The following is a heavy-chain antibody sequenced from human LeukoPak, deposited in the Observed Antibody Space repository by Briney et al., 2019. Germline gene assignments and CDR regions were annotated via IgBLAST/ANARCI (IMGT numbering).Heavy chain of an antibody. CDR3: ANNDILTGYLYYFDY. D-gene: IGHD3-9*01. Sequence: PGESLRLASAASGFTFSSKSMSCDRQAPRKGLEWVSAISGSGGSTYYADSVKGPSTISRYNFKNTLYLQMNSLGAEDTAVYYCANNDILTGYLYYFDYCGQGTLVTVSS. J-gene: IGHJ4*02. CDR2: ISGSGGST. V-gene: IGHV3-23*01. CDR1: GFTFSSKS.